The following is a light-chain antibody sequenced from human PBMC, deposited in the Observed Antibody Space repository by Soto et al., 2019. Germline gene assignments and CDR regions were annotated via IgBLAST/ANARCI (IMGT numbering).Light chain of an antibody. CDR1: QSVSSNF. CDR3: QQYGTPPS. J-gene: IGKJ3*01. CDR2: DAS. Sequence: EIVLTQSPGTLSLSPGERATLSCRASQSVSSNFLAWYQQKPGQAPRLLIYDASSRATGIPDRFSGSGSGTDFTLTVSRLEPEDFAVYYCQQYGTPPSFGPGTKVDIK. V-gene: IGKV3-20*01.